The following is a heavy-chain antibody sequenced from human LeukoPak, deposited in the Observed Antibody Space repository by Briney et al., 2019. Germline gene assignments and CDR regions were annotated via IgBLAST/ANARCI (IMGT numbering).Heavy chain of an antibody. D-gene: IGHD3-3*02. CDR2: ISWNSGSI. J-gene: IGHJ4*02. CDR1: GFTFDDYA. CDR3: AKDIGVSIFGVGGYFDY. Sequence: GGSLRLSCAASGFTFDDYAMHWVRQAPGKGLEWVSGISWNSGSIGYADSVKGRFTISRDNAKNSLYLQMNSLRAEDMALYYCAKDIGVSIFGVGGYFDYWGQGTLVTVSS. V-gene: IGHV3-9*03.